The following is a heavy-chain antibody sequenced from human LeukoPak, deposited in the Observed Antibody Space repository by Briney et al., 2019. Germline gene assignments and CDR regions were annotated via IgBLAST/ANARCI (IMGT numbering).Heavy chain of an antibody. V-gene: IGHV1-24*01. CDR1: GYTLTELS. D-gene: IGHD4-17*01. CDR3: ASPGDNTDAFDI. Sequence: ASVKVSCKVSGYTLTELSMHWVRQAPGKGPEWMGRFDPEGGETIYAQKFQGRVTMTEDTSTDTAYMDLSSLRSEDTAVYYCASPGDNTDAFDIWGQGTMVTVSS. CDR2: FDPEGGET. J-gene: IGHJ3*02.